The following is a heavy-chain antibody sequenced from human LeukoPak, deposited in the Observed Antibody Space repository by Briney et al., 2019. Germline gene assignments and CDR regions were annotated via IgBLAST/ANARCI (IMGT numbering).Heavy chain of an antibody. CDR1: GYTFTSYG. V-gene: IGHV1-2*02. CDR2: INPNSGGT. Sequence: GASVKVSCKASGYTFTSYGISWVRQAPGQGLEWMGWINPNSGGTNYAQKFQGRVTMTRDTSISTAYMELSRLRSDDTAVYYCARDLIPYADYSGYALTGFDYWGQGTLVTVSS. D-gene: IGHD5-12*01. J-gene: IGHJ4*02. CDR3: ARDLIPYADYSGYALTGFDY.